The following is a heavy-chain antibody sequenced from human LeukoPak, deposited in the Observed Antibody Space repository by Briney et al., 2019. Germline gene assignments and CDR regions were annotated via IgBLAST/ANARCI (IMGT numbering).Heavy chain of an antibody. V-gene: IGHV3-48*01. J-gene: IGHJ4*02. Sequence: GGSLRLSCAASGFSFSSNSMNWVRQAPGKGLEWVSYISGSSSTIYYADSVKGRFTISRDNAKNSLYLQMNSLKTEDTAMYYCTIGGIVVAANEKWGQGTPVTVSS. CDR2: ISGSSSTI. CDR1: GFSFSSNS. CDR3: TIGGIVVAANEK. D-gene: IGHD6-19*01.